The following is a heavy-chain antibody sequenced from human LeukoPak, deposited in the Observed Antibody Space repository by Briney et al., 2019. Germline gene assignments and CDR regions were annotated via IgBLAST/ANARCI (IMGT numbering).Heavy chain of an antibody. Sequence: PGGSLRLSCAASGFTFSNYWIHWVRQAPGKGLVWVSRTNGDGSGTTYADSVQGRFTISRDNAKNPLYLQMHSLKAEDPAVYYCARDVVGEYAPMDVWGQGTTVTVSS. J-gene: IGHJ6*02. V-gene: IGHV3-74*01. CDR1: GFTFSNYW. CDR3: ARDVVGEYAPMDV. D-gene: IGHD4-17*01. CDR2: TNGDGSGT.